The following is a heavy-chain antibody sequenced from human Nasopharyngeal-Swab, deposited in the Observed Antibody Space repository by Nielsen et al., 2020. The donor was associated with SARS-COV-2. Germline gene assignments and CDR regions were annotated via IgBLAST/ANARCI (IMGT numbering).Heavy chain of an antibody. Sequence: SVNVSCQVSGYTLTELSMHWVRPAPGKGLEWMGVFDPEDGETIYAQKFQGRVTMTEDTSTDTAYMELNSLRSEDTAVYYCATGAAVAGTPISYYYYYGMDVWGQGTTVTVSS. D-gene: IGHD6-19*01. CDR3: ATGAAVAGTPISYYYYYGMDV. V-gene: IGHV1-24*01. J-gene: IGHJ6*02. CDR2: FDPEDGET. CDR1: GYTLTELS.